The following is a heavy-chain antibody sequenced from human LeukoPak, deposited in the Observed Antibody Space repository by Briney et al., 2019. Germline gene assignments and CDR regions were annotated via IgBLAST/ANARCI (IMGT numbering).Heavy chain of an antibody. Sequence: PGGSLRLSCAVSGITLSNYDMSWVRQAPAKGLEWVAGISGSGGATNYADSVKGRFTISRDNPKNTLYLQMNSLRVEDTAVYFCAKRGVVIRVILVGFHKEAYYFDSWGQGALVTVSS. CDR2: ISGSGGAT. J-gene: IGHJ4*02. CDR1: GITLSNYD. V-gene: IGHV3-23*01. D-gene: IGHD3-22*01. CDR3: AKRGVVIRVILVGFHKEAYYFDS.